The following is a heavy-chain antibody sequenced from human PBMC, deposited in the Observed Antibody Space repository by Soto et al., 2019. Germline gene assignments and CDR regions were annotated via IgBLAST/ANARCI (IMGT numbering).Heavy chain of an antibody. CDR2: ISSSSSTI. V-gene: IGHV3-48*02. Sequence: EVQLVESGGGLVQPGGSLRLSCAASGFTFSSYSMNWVRQAPGKGLEWVSYISSSSSTIYYADSVKGRFTISRDNAKNSLYLQMNSVRDEDTAVYYCARDVSSVGWYRNFFDYWGQGTLVTVSS. CDR3: ARDVSSVGWYRNFFDY. J-gene: IGHJ4*02. CDR1: GFTFSSYS. D-gene: IGHD6-19*01.